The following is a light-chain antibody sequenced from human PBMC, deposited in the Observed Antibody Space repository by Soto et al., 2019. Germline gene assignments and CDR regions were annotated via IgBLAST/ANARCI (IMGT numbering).Light chain of an antibody. CDR2: DAS. Sequence: EVVLTQSPATLSLSPGERVTLSCRASQSVRKYLGWYQQKPGQAPRLLIYDASNRATDIPPRFSGSGSGTDFTLTISRLETEDFAVFYCQQYGTSEIIFGQGTRLEIK. CDR3: QQYGTSEII. J-gene: IGKJ5*01. CDR1: QSVRKY. V-gene: IGKV3-11*01.